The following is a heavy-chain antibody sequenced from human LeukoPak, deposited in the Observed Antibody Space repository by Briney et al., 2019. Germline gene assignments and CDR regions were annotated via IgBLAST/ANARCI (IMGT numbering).Heavy chain of an antibody. CDR3: TRQGSGSTFDS. V-gene: IGHV3-73*01. D-gene: IGHD3-10*01. Sequence: GGSLRLSCAASGFTFSGSAMHWVRQVSGKGLEWVGHIRSKPNNYATAYAASAKGRFTISRDDSQNTAYLQMDSLKTDDTAVYYCTRQGSGSTFDSWGPGTLVTVSS. J-gene: IGHJ4*02. CDR1: GFTFSGSA. CDR2: IRSKPNNYAT.